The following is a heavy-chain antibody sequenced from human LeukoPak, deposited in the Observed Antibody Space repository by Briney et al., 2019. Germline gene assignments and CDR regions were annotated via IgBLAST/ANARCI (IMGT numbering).Heavy chain of an antibody. V-gene: IGHV4-30-4*07. J-gene: IGHJ4*02. CDR2: IYYSGST. CDR1: GGSISSGGYS. CDR3: ARHEDGWWLRFDY. D-gene: IGHD5-12*01. Sequence: SQTLSLTCAVSGGSISSGGYSWSWIRQPPGKGLEWIGYIYYSGSTNYNPSLKSRVTISVDTSKNQFSLKLSSVTAADTAVYYCARHEDGWWLRFDYWGQGTLVTVSS.